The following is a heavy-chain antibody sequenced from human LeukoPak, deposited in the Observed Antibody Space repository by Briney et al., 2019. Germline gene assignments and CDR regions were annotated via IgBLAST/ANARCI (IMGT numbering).Heavy chain of an antibody. CDR3: ARDDLQLVRRLGGTTEYYYYYYMDV. CDR2: IYYSGST. Sequence: PSETLSLTCTVSGVSVDSSTYYWGWIRQPPGKGLEWIGNIYYSGSTYSNPSLKSRVTMSVDTSKNQFSLQLNSVTPEDTAVYFCARDDLQLVRRLGGTTEYYYYYYMDVWAKGPRSPSP. V-gene: IGHV4-39*02. J-gene: IGHJ6*03. D-gene: IGHD6-13*01. CDR1: GVSVDSSTYY.